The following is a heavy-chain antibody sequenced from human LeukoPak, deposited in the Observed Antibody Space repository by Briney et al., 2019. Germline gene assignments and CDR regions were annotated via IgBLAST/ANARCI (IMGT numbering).Heavy chain of an antibody. Sequence: GGSLRLSCAASGFTFSSYGMHWVRQAPGKGLEWVAVISYDGSNKYYADSVKGRFTISRDNSRNTLYLQMNSLRAEDTAVYYCAKEGDGYNYRGYYFDYWGQGTLVTVSS. D-gene: IGHD5-24*01. J-gene: IGHJ4*02. CDR2: ISYDGSNK. V-gene: IGHV3-30*18. CDR1: GFTFSSYG. CDR3: AKEGDGYNYRGYYFDY.